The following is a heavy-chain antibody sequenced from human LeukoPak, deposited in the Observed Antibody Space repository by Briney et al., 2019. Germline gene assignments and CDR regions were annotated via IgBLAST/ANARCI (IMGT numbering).Heavy chain of an antibody. Sequence: SETLSLTCTVSGGSISSSSYYWGWIRQPPGKGLEWIGSIYYSGSTYYNPSLKSRVTISVDTSKNQFSLKLSSVTAADTAVYYCAYAGGYSYGPFDYWGQGTLVTVSS. CDR2: IYYSGST. V-gene: IGHV4-39*07. J-gene: IGHJ4*02. CDR3: AYAGGYSYGPFDY. CDR1: GGSISSSSYY. D-gene: IGHD5-18*01.